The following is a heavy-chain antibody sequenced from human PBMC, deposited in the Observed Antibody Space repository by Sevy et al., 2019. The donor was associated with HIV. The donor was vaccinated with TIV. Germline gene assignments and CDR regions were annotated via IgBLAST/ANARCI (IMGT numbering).Heavy chain of an antibody. CDR1: GGSISSYY. J-gene: IGHJ3*02. V-gene: IGHV4-59*13. D-gene: IGHD3-10*01. CDR3: ARGRGLAGAFDI. Sequence: SETLSLTCTVSGGSISSYYWSWIRQPPGKGLEWIGYIYYSGSTNYNPSLKSRVTISVDTSKNQVSLKLSSVTAADTAVYYCARGRGLAGAFDIWGQGTMVTVSS. CDR2: IYYSGST.